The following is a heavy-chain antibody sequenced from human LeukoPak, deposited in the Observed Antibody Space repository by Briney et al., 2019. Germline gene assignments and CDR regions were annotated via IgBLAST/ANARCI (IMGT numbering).Heavy chain of an antibody. V-gene: IGHV3-30*02. J-gene: IGHJ3*02. CDR3: AKAPYYYGSGSYSDAFDI. D-gene: IGHD3-10*01. CDR2: IRYDGSNK. Sequence: GGSLRLSCAASGFTFSSYGMHWVRQAPGKGLEWVAFIRYDGSNKYYADSVKGRFTISRDNSKNTLYLQMNSLRAEDTAVYYCAKAPYYYGSGSYSDAFDIWGQGTMVTVSS. CDR1: GFTFSSYG.